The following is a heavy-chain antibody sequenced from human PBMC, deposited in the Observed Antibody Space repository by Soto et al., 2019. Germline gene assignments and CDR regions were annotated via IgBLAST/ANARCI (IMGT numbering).Heavy chain of an antibody. CDR3: ARQIAATHYYGTDV. J-gene: IGHJ6*02. V-gene: IGHV5-51*01. CDR1: GYSFATYL. Sequence: EDSLKISCKGSGYSFATYLIVWVRQMPGKGLEWMAAIYPGDSDTRYSPSFQGLVTISADKSISTAYLQWRGLKASDTAMYYCARQIAATHYYGTDVWGQGTTVTVSS. CDR2: IYPGDSDT. D-gene: IGHD6-13*01.